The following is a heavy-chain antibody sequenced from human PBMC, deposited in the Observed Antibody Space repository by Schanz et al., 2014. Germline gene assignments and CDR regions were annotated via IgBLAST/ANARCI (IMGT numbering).Heavy chain of an antibody. J-gene: IGHJ4*02. CDR2: ISGSGGST. V-gene: IGHV3-23*04. D-gene: IGHD1-26*01. CDR1: TFTFSSYA. Sequence: EVQLAESGGGLVQPGGSLRLSCAASTFTFSSYAMSWVRQAPGKGLEWVSAISGSGGSTYYADSVKGRFTISRDNSKNTLYLQMNSLRAEDTGLYFCARGGSGSHYRLDYWGQGTLVTVSS. CDR3: ARGGSGSHYRLDY.